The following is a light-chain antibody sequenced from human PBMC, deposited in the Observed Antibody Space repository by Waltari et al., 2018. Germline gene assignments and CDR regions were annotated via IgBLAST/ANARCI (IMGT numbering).Light chain of an antibody. V-gene: IGKV2-30*02. CDR1: QSLVHSDGNTY. CDR3: MQATHWPALT. J-gene: IGKJ4*01. CDR2: KLS. Sequence: DVVMTQSPLSLSVTLGQPASISCKSRQSLVHSDGNTYLNWFHQRPGQSPRRLIYKLSKRDFGVPDGVSGSGSGTDFTLEISRVEAEDVGVYYCMQATHWPALTFGGGTKVEIK.